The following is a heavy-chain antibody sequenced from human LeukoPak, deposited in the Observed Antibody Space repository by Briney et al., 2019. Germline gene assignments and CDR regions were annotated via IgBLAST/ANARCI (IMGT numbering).Heavy chain of an antibody. CDR2: INPNSGGT. V-gene: IGHV1-2*02. J-gene: IGHJ6*02. D-gene: IGHD3-22*01. CDR1: GYTFTCYY. Sequence: VASVKVSCKASGYTFTCYYMHWVRQAPGQGLEWMGWINPNSGGTNYAQKFQGRVTMTRDTSISTAYMELSRLRSDDTAVYYCARDTYYYDSTEPGGYYSMDVWGQGTTVTVSS. CDR3: ARDTYYYDSTEPGGYYSMDV.